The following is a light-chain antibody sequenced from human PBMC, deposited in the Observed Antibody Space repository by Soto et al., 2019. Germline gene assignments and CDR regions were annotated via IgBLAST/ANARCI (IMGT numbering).Light chain of an antibody. J-gene: IGKJ5*01. CDR3: QRYDSLPLT. CDR1: HDIKKY. Sequence: DIQMTQSPSSLSASVGDRVTITCQASHDIKKYLNWYQEKPGKASKLLIYDASNLQTGVPSRFSGSGSGTHFTFTISSLQPEDIATYYCQRYDSLPLTFGQGTRLDMK. V-gene: IGKV1-33*01. CDR2: DAS.